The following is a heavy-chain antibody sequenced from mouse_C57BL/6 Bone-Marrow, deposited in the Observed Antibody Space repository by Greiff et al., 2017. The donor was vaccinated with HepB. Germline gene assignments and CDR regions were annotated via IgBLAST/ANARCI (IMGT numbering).Heavy chain of an antibody. J-gene: IGHJ4*01. V-gene: IGHV1-55*01. D-gene: IGHD2-5*01. Sequence: QVQLQQSGAELVKPGASVKMSCKASGYTFTSYWITWVKQRPGQGLEWIGDIYPGSGSTNYNEKFKSKATLTVDTSSSTAYMQLSSLTSEDSAVYYCARGSNYVGAMDYWGQGTSVTVSS. CDR1: GYTFTSYW. CDR2: IYPGSGST. CDR3: ARGSNYVGAMDY.